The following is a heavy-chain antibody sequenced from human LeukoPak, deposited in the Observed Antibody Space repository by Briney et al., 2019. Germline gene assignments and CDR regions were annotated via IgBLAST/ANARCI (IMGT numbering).Heavy chain of an antibody. CDR1: GFTFSSYW. J-gene: IGHJ6*02. CDR2: IKQDGSEK. CDR3: ARENYRYYYYYYGMDV. D-gene: IGHD1-7*01. Sequence: GGSLRLSCAASGFTFSSYWMSWVRQAPGKGLEWVANIKQDGSEKYYVDSVKGRFTISRDNAKNSLYLQMNSLRAEDTAVYYCARENYRYYYYYYGMDVWGQGTTVTVSS. V-gene: IGHV3-7*01.